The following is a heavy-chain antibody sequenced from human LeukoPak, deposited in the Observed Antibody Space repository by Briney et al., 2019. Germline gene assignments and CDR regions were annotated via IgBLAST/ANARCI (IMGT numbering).Heavy chain of an antibody. CDR3: ATDQPRLQAGATTAYYYGMDV. V-gene: IGHV1-24*01. CDR2: FDPEDGET. D-gene: IGHD1-26*01. CDR1: GYTLTELS. Sequence: ASVKVSCKVSGYTLTELSMHWVRQAPGKGLEWMGGFDPEDGETIYAQKFQGRVTMTEDTSTDTAYMELSSLRSEDTAVYYCATDQPRLQAGATTAYYYGMDVWGQGTTVTVSS. J-gene: IGHJ6*02.